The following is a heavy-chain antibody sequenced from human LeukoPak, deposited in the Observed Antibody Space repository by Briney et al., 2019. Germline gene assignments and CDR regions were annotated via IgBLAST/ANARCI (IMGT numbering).Heavy chain of an antibody. V-gene: IGHV1-3*01. CDR3: VRDRGGATTVY. CDR1: GYTFTGYS. CDR2: INAGSGYI. J-gene: IGHJ4*02. Sequence: ASVKVSCKASGYTFTGYSMHWMRQAPGQRLEWMGWINAGSGYISYSQKFQGRVAISADTPASTAYMELSSLRSEDTAVYFCVRDRGGATTVYWGQGTLVTVSS. D-gene: IGHD1-26*01.